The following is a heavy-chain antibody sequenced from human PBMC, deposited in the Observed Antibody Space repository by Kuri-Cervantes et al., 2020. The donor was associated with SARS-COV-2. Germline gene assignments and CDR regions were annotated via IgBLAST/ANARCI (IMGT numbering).Heavy chain of an antibody. Sequence: ASVKVSCKASGYTFTSYYMHWVRQAPGQGLEWMGIINPSGGSTSYAQKFQGRVTITRDTSASTAYMELSSLRSEDTAVYYCARDGGYCSSTSCYPYYYYGMDVWGQGTTVTVSS. CDR2: INPSGGST. D-gene: IGHD2-2*01. J-gene: IGHJ6*02. V-gene: IGHV1-46*01. CDR3: ARDGGYCSSTSCYPYYYYGMDV. CDR1: GYTFTSYY.